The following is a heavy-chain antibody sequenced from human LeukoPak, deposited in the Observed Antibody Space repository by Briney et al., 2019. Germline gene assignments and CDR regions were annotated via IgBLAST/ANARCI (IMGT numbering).Heavy chain of an antibody. CDR2: INPNSGGT. Sequence: SVTVSCQASGYTLNGYYMHGVRQAAGQGRAGMGWINPNSGGTNYTQKFQGRVTMTRDTSISTAYMELSRLRSDDTAVYYCARVDRYDYYYYGMDVWGQGTTVTVSS. CDR1: GYTLNGYY. J-gene: IGHJ6*02. CDR3: ARVDRYDYYYYGMDV. D-gene: IGHD2-2*03. V-gene: IGHV1-2*02.